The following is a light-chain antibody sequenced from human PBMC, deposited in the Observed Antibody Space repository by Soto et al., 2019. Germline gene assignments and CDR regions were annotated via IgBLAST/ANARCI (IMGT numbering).Light chain of an antibody. Sequence: EIVLTQSPATLSVSPGDRASLSCRASQTVGTYLAWYQQKPGQAPRLLIYHASTRATGIPARFSGSGSGTEFTLTINSLQSEDSAVYSCQQHNQWPITFGQGTRLEIK. J-gene: IGKJ5*01. CDR3: QQHNQWPIT. CDR2: HAS. V-gene: IGKV3-15*01. CDR1: QTVGTY.